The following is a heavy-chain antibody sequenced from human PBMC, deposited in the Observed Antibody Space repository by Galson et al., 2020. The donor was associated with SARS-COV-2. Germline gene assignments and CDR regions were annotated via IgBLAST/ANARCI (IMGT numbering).Heavy chain of an antibody. J-gene: IGHJ6*02. V-gene: IGHV3-30*18. CDR3: AKDGPLRLGEFIYGMDV. CDR1: GFTFSSYG. CDR2: ISYDGSNK. D-gene: IGHD3-16*01. Sequence: TGGSLRLSCAASGFTFSSYGMHWVRQAPGKGLEWVAVISYDGSNKYYADSVKGRFTISRDNSKNTLYLQMNSLRAEDTAVYYCAKDGPLRLGEFIYGMDVWGQGTTVTVSS.